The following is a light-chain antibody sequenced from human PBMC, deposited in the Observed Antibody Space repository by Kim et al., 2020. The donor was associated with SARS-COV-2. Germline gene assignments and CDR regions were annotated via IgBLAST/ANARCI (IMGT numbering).Light chain of an antibody. Sequence: QSALTQPPSASGSPGQSVTISCTGTSSDVGGYNYVSWYQQHPGKAPKLMIYEVSKRPSGVPDRFSGSKSGNTASLTISRLQAEDEADYYCCSYAGSYTWVFGGGTKVTVL. CDR3: CSYAGSYTWV. CDR1: SSDVGGYNY. V-gene: IGLV2-8*01. CDR2: EVS. J-gene: IGLJ3*02.